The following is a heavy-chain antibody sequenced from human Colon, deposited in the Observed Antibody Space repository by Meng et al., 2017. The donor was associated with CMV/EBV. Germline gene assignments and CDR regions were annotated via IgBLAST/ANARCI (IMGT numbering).Heavy chain of an antibody. Sequence: QVQRQQSVPGPEKTSQTLTLTCAISGDGGFSNNAAWAWIRQSPSRGLEWLGETYYRSKWFTQYAESVESDITINPDTSKNQFSLQLKSVTPEDTAVYYCARGWGSYYFDYWGQGTLVTVSS. J-gene: IGHJ4*02. V-gene: IGHV6-1*01. CDR2: TYYRSKWFT. CDR1: GDGGFSNNAA. D-gene: IGHD3-16*01. CDR3: ARGWGSYYFDY.